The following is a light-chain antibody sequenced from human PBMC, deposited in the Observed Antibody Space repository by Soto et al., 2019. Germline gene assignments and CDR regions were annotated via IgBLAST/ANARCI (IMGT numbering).Light chain of an antibody. CDR3: QTWATGIVV. CDR1: SGHSSYA. Sequence: QLVLTQSPSASASLGASVKLTCTLSSGHSSYAIAWHQQQPEKGPRCLMKLYNDGSHNKGDGIPDRFSGSSSGAERFLTISSLQSEDEADYYCQTWATGIVVFGGGTKLTVL. CDR2: LYNDGSH. V-gene: IGLV4-69*01. J-gene: IGLJ2*01.